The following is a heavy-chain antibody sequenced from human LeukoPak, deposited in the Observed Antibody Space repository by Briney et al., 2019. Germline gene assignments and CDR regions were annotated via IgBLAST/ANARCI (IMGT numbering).Heavy chain of an antibody. J-gene: IGHJ6*03. CDR2: IKQDGSEK. V-gene: IGHV3-7*01. D-gene: IGHD3-16*01. CDR1: GFTFSSYW. Sequence: GGSLRLFCAASGFTFSSYWMSWVRQAPGKGLEGGANIKQDGSEKYYVDSVKGRFTISRDNAMNSLYLQMNSLRAEDTAVYYCASNLGGWGSYYMDVWGKGTTVTVFS. CDR3: ASNLGGWGSYYMDV.